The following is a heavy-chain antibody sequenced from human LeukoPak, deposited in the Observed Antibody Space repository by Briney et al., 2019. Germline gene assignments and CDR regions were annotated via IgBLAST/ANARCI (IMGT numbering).Heavy chain of an antibody. CDR3: ARLRGSGWYLDY. Sequence: PSETLSLTCTVSGGSISSYYWSWIRQPPGKGLEWIGYIYYSGSTNYNPSLKSRVTISVDTSKNQFSLKLSSVTAADTAVYYCARLRGSGWYLDYWGQGTLVTVSS. CDR2: IYYSGST. V-gene: IGHV4-59*08. CDR1: GGSISSYY. D-gene: IGHD6-19*01. J-gene: IGHJ4*02.